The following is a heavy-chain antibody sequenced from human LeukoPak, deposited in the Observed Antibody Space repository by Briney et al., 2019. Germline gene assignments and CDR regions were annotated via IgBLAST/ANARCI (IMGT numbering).Heavy chain of an antibody. D-gene: IGHD3-22*01. CDR2: IYHSGST. J-gene: IGHJ4*02. CDR3: ARGRGVTMTLFDY. V-gene: IGHV4-38-2*01. Sequence: PSETLSLTCAVSGYSISSGYYWGWIRQPPGKGLEWIGSIYHSGSTYYNPSLKSRVTISVDTSKNQFSLKLSSVTAADTAVYYCARGRGVTMTLFDYWGQGTLVTVSS. CDR1: GYSISSGYY.